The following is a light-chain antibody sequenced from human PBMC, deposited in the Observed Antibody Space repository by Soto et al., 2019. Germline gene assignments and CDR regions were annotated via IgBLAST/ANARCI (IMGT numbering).Light chain of an antibody. Sequence: SYELTQPPSVSVSPGHTARITCSGDALPKKYAYWYQQKSGQAPVLVIYEDSKRPSGIPERFSGSSSGTMATLTISGAQVEDEADYYCYSTDSSGNHRRVFGTGTKLTVL. CDR1: ALPKKY. J-gene: IGLJ1*01. CDR2: EDS. CDR3: YSTDSSGNHRRV. V-gene: IGLV3-10*01.